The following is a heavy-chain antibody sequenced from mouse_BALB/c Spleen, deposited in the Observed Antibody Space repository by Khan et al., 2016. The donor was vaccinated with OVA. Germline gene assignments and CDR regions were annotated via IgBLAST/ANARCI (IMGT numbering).Heavy chain of an antibody. J-gene: IGHJ3*01. CDR1: GYTFTSYT. V-gene: IGHV1-4*01. D-gene: IGHD2-14*01. CDR3: AREGAYYRSDGWFAY. CDR2: INPSSGYT. Sequence: QVHLKESGAELARPGASVKMSCKASGYTFTSYTMHWVKQRPGQGLEWIGYINPSSGYTNYNQKFKDKATLTADKSSSTAYMQLSSLTSEDSAVYYCAREGAYYRSDGWFAYWGQGTLVTVSA.